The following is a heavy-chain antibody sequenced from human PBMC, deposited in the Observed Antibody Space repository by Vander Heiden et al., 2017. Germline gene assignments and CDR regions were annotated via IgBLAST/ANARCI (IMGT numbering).Heavy chain of an antibody. CDR1: GGSISSYF. CDR2: IDNSGST. Sequence: QLQLQESGPGLVKPSETLSLTCPVSGGSISSYFWVWIRQPPGKGLEWIGYIDNSGSTEYNPSLKSRVTRSRDTSKNQVSLKLNAVTAADTAVYYCVRDRFVAVPTAAQHYYGMDVWGQGTTVTVSS. J-gene: IGHJ6*02. D-gene: IGHD2-2*01. CDR3: VRDRFVAVPTAAQHYYGMDV. V-gene: IGHV4-59*01.